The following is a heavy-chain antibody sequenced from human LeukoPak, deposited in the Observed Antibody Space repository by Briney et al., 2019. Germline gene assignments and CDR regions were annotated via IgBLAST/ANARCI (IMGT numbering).Heavy chain of an antibody. Sequence: GGSLRLSCAASGFTFRTNYMSWVRQAPGKGLEWVSVLYTGGRIYYADSARGRFTISRDNSKNTLYLQMNSLRAEDTAVYYCATDGGSGYDWVHYWGQGTLVTVSS. J-gene: IGHJ4*02. D-gene: IGHD5-12*01. CDR1: GFTFRTNY. CDR2: LYTGGRI. CDR3: ATDGGSGYDWVHY. V-gene: IGHV3-53*01.